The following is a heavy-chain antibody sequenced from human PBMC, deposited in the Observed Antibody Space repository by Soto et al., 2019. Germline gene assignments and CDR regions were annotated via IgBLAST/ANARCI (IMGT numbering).Heavy chain of an antibody. Sequence: PSETLSLTCTVSGGSISSGDYYWSWIRQPPGKGLEWIGYIYYSGSTYYNPSLKSRVTISVDTSKNQFSLKLSSVTAADTAVYYCARGADPDFWSGYYMSAPGDFDYWGQGTLVTVSS. D-gene: IGHD3-3*01. CDR1: GGSISSGDYY. CDR3: ARGADPDFWSGYYMSAPGDFDY. CDR2: IYYSGST. V-gene: IGHV4-30-4*01. J-gene: IGHJ4*02.